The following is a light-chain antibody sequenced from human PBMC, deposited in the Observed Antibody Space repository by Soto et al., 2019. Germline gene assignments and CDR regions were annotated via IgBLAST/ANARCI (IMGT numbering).Light chain of an antibody. CDR2: DAS. V-gene: IGKV3-11*01. CDR3: QQRSNWPRGT. J-gene: IGKJ4*01. CDR1: QSVSSY. Sequence: EIVLTQSPATLSLSPGERATLSCRASQSVSSYLAWYQQKPGQAPRLLIYDASNRATGIPARFSGSGSGTDFPLTISSLEPEDFAVYYCQQRSNWPRGTFGGGTKGEIK.